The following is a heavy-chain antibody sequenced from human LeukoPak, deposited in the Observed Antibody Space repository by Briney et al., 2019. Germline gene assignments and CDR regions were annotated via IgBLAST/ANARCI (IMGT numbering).Heavy chain of an antibody. V-gene: IGHV1-18*01. CDR3: ARVVVVVVAARVSWFDP. CDR1: GYTLTSYG. D-gene: IGHD2-15*01. Sequence: EASVKVSCKASGYTLTSYGISWVRQAPGQGLEWMGWISAYNGNTNYAQKLQGRVTMTTDTSTSTAYMELRSLRSDDTAVYYCARVVVVVVAARVSWFDPWGQGTLVTVSS. J-gene: IGHJ5*02. CDR2: ISAYNGNT.